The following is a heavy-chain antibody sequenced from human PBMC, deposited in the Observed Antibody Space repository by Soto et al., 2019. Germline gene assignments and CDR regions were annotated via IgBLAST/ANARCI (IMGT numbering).Heavy chain of an antibody. CDR1: GESMSNTAYY. Sequence: QLQLQESGPGLVKPSETLSLTCNVSGESMSNTAYYWGWIRQTPGKGLEWIGSIFYTGSAYYNSSLKSRVTISVDTSKNQFSLKLLSVAAADTAIYYCARLKSTYSGSYYGGGFFDYWGQGSLVTVSS. J-gene: IGHJ4*02. V-gene: IGHV4-39*01. D-gene: IGHD1-26*01. CDR3: ARLKSTYSGSYYGGGFFDY. CDR2: IFYTGSA.